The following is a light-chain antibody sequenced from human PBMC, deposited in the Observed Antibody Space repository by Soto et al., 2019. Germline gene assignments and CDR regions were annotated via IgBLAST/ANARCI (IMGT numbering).Light chain of an antibody. V-gene: IGKV3-15*01. CDR2: GAS. CDR1: QSVSTN. CDR3: QPYNNRLPPVT. Sequence: DIVLTQSPVTVSVSPGERATLSCRASQSVSTNLAWYQHKLGQAPRLLIYGASTRVTGIPARFSGSGSGTDFTLTINYLKSEDFGTYYCQPYNNRLPPVTFGGGTKVEI. J-gene: IGKJ4*01.